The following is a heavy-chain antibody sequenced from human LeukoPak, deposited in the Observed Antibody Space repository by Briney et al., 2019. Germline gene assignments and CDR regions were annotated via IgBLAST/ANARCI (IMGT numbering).Heavy chain of an antibody. V-gene: IGHV1-2*02. CDR1: GYTFTGYY. CDR3: TTGDSSSWYYFGY. CDR2: INPNSGGT. Sequence: ASVKVSCKASGYTFTGYYMHWVRQAPGQGLEWMGWINPNSGGTNYAQKFQGRVTMTRDTSISTAYMELSRLRSDDTAVYYCTTGDSSSWYYFGYRGQGTLVTVSS. D-gene: IGHD6-13*01. J-gene: IGHJ4*02.